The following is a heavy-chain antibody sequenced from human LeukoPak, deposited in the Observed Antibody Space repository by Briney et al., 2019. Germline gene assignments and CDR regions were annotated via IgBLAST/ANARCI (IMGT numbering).Heavy chain of an antibody. CDR1: GDSISNYY. CDR3: ARGGLPRENWFDP. CDR2: IYTTGST. Sequence: SETLSLTCTVSGDSISNYYGSWIRQPAGKGLEWLGRIYTTGSTNYNPSLKSRVTMSVDTSKNQFSLKLTSVTAADTAVYYCARGGLPRENWFDPWGQGTLVTVSS. J-gene: IGHJ5*02. D-gene: IGHD3/OR15-3a*01. V-gene: IGHV4-4*07.